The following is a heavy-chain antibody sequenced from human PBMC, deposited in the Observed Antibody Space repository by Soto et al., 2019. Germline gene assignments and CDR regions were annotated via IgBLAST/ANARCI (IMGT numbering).Heavy chain of an antibody. CDR2: IDWDDDK. CDR3: ARIRSSPIVGATLYYYYYGMDV. V-gene: IGHV2-70*01. CDR1: GFSLSTSGMC. D-gene: IGHD1-26*01. J-gene: IGHJ6*02. Sequence: VSGPTLVNPTQTPTLTCTFSGFSLSTSGMCVSWIRQPPGKALEWLALIDWDDDKYYSTSLKTRLTISKDTSKNQVVLTMTNMDPVDTATYYCARIRSSPIVGATLYYYYYGMDVWGQGTTVTVSS.